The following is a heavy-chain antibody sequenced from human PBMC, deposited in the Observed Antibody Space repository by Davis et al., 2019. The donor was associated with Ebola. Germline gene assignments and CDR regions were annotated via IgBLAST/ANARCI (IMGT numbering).Heavy chain of an antibody. Sequence: GESLKISCAASGFTFSDYYMSWIRQAPGKGLEWVSYISSSGSTIYYADSVKGRFTISRDNAKNSLYLQMNSLRAEDTAVYYCAREGPAFWSGYLEYFQHWGQGTLVTVSS. J-gene: IGHJ1*01. CDR3: AREGPAFWSGYLEYFQH. CDR1: GFTFSDYY. D-gene: IGHD3-3*01. CDR2: ISSSGSTI. V-gene: IGHV3-11*04.